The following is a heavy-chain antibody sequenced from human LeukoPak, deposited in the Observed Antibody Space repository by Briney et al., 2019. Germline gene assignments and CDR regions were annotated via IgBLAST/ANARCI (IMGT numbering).Heavy chain of an antibody. Sequence: WIRQTPGKGLEWVGRIKSKTDGGTTDYAAPVKDRFSISRDDSTNTLSLQMNSLKTEDTVVYYCTTGGVRPLNWGQGTPVTVSS. D-gene: IGHD1-26*01. CDR2: IKSKTDGGTT. CDR3: TTGGVRPLN. V-gene: IGHV3-15*01. J-gene: IGHJ4*02.